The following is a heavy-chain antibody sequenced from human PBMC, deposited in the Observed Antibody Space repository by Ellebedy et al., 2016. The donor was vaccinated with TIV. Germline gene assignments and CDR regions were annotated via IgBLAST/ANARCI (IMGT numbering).Heavy chain of an antibody. V-gene: IGHV3-72*01. Sequence: PGGSLRLSCAASGFTFSDHYMDWVRQAPGKGLEWVGFIRSKASGGTTEYAASVKGRFTISRDDSKNSLYLQMNSLKTEDTAVYYCVRDPCTNALCYVLTHWGQGTLVTVSS. CDR3: VRDPCTNALCYVLTH. D-gene: IGHD2-8*01. CDR1: GFTFSDHY. J-gene: IGHJ4*02. CDR2: IRSKASGGTT.